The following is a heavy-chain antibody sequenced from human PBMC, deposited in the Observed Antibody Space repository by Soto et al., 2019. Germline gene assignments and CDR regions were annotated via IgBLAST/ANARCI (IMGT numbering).Heavy chain of an antibody. CDR1: GFTFSSYS. Sequence: GGSLRLSCAASGFTFSSYSMSWVRQAPGKGLEWVSGFETGGNGGLTYYADSVKGRFTISRDNSKNTVFLQMNSLRDEDTAVYYCAKKVNSGSGSQFFDYWGQGALVTVSS. CDR2: FETGGNGGLT. J-gene: IGHJ4*02. CDR3: AKKVNSGSGSQFFDY. V-gene: IGHV3-23*01. D-gene: IGHD3-10*01.